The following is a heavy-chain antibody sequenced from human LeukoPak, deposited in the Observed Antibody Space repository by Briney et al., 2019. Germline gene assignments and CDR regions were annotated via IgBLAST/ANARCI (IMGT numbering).Heavy chain of an antibody. CDR3: ARPGQLGSLYYGLDV. D-gene: IGHD3-10*01. CDR1: GTSFSGYQ. J-gene: IGHJ6*02. V-gene: IGHV4-34*01. Sequence: SETLSLTCAVYGTSFSGYQWSWIRQPPGKGLEWIGEINHGGSTNYNPSLKSRVTISVDTSKNQFSLKLRSVTAADTAVYYCARPGQLGSLYYGLDVWGQGTTVTVS. CDR2: INHGGST.